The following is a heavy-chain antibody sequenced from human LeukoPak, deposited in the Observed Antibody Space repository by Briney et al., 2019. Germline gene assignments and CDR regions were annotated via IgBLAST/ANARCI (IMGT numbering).Heavy chain of an antibody. V-gene: IGHV4-59*01. CDR3: TRGGYYGSGNDFRFDP. D-gene: IGHD3-10*01. Sequence: SETLSLTCTVSGGSISSYYWSWIRQSPGKGLECIGYIHYTGSTNYNPSLKSRVTISVETSKNQFSLKLKSVTAADTAVYYCTRGGYYGSGNDFRFDPWGQGTLVTVSS. CDR2: IHYTGST. J-gene: IGHJ5*02. CDR1: GGSISSYY.